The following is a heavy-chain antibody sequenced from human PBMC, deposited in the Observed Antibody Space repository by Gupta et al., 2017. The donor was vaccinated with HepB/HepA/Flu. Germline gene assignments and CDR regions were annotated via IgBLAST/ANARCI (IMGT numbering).Heavy chain of an antibody. V-gene: IGHV5-51*01. D-gene: IGHD2-2*01. CDR2: IYPGDSDT. CDR3: ARHQGIVVVPAASHYYYGMDV. J-gene: IGHJ6*02. Sequence: EVQLVQSGAEVKKPGESLKISCKGSGYSFTSYWIGWVRQMPGKGLEWMGFIYPGDSDTRYSPSFQGQVTISADKSISTAYLQWSSLKASDTAMYYCARHQGIVVVPAASHYYYGMDVWGQGTTVTVSS. CDR1: GYSFTSYW.